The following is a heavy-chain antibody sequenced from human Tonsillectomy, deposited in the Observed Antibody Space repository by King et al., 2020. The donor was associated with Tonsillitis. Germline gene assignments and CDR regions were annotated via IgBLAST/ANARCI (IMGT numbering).Heavy chain of an antibody. CDR1: GGTFTSYA. V-gene: IGHV1-69*09. CDR3: AKDNSGGNSYYYLDV. CDR2: IIPILGIT. J-gene: IGHJ6*03. D-gene: IGHD2-15*01. Sequence: QLVQSGAEVRRPGSSVKVSCKASGGTFTSYAISWVRQAPGQGLEWMGRIIPILGITNDAQKFQGRVTITADKSTSTAYMELSSLRSEDTAVYYCAKDNSGGNSYYYLDVWGRGTTVTVSS.